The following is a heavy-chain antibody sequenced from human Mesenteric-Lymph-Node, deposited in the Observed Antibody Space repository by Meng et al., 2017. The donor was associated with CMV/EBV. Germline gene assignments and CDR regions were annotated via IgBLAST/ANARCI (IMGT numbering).Heavy chain of an antibody. CDR1: GGSISSGDYY. Sequence: SETLSLTCIVSGGSISSGDYYWSWIRQPPGKGLEWIGYISYSGTTSYNPSLKSRLTISVDTSKNQFSLKLTSVTAADTAVYYCARHGAYDLWSGYLYGMDVWGQGTTVTVSS. D-gene: IGHD3-3*01. J-gene: IGHJ6*02. V-gene: IGHV4-30-4*08. CDR3: ARHGAYDLWSGYLYGMDV. CDR2: ISYSGTT.